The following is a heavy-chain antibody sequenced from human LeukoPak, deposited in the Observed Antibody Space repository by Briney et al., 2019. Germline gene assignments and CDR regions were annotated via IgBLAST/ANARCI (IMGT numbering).Heavy chain of an antibody. J-gene: IGHJ5*02. D-gene: IGHD5-18*01. Sequence: PGGSLRLSCAASGFTFDDYGMSWVRQAPGKGLEWVSGINWNGGSTGYADSVKGRFTISRDNAKNSLYLQMNSLRAEDTALYHCARVSSYGYVNWFDPWGQGTLVTVSS. CDR3: ARVSSYGYVNWFDP. V-gene: IGHV3-20*01. CDR1: GFTFDDYG. CDR2: INWNGGST.